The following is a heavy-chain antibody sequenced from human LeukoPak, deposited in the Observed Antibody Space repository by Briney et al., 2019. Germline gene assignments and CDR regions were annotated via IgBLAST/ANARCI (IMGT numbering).Heavy chain of an antibody. CDR1: GFTFSSYG. V-gene: IGHV3-30*18. D-gene: IGHD6-19*01. CDR2: ISYDGSNK. J-gene: IGHJ4*02. CDR3: AEDRVADSYYFDY. Sequence: GGSLRLSCAASGFTFSSYGMHWVRQAPGKGLEWVAVISYDGSNKYYADSVKGRFTISRDNSKNTLYLQMNSLRAEDTAVYYCAEDRVADSYYFDYWGQGTLVTVSS.